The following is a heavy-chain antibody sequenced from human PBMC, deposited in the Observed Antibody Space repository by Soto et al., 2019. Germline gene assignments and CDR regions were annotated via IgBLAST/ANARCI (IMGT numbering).Heavy chain of an antibody. CDR1: GGSISSSSYY. Sequence: PSETLSLTCTVSGGSISSSSYYWGWIRQPPGKGLEWIGSIYYSGSTYYNPSLKSRVTISVDTSKNQFSLKLSSVTAADTAVYYCARVRIDSSGYYDRKFMDYWGQGTLVTVSS. CDR3: ARVRIDSSGYYDRKFMDY. D-gene: IGHD3-22*01. CDR2: IYYSGST. J-gene: IGHJ4*02. V-gene: IGHV4-39*01.